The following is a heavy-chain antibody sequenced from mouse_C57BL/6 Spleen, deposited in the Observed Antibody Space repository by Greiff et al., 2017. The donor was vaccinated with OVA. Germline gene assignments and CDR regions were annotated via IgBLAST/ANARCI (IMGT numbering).Heavy chain of an antibody. CDR3: TREGGYGNYDY. V-gene: IGHV1-15*01. J-gene: IGHJ2*01. Sequence: QVQLKQSGAELVRPGASVTLSCKASGYTFTDYEMHWVKQTPVHGLEWIGAIDPETGGTAYNQKFKGKAILTADKSSSTAYMELRSLTSEDSAVYYCTREGGYGNYDYWGQGTTLTVSS. D-gene: IGHD2-1*01. CDR2: IDPETGGT. CDR1: GYTFTDYE.